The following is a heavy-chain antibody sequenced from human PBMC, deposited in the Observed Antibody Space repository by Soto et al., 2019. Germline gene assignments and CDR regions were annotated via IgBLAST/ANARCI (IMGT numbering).Heavy chain of an antibody. CDR1: GFTFSSYD. V-gene: IGHV3-13*01. Sequence: EVQLVESGGGLVQPGGSLRLSCAASGFTFSSYDMHWVRQATGKGLEWVSAIGTAGDTYYPGSVKGRFTISRENAKNALNLQMNSLRAEDTAVYYCARAPLWGGYTPFDYWGQGTLVTVSS. D-gene: IGHD3-10*01. J-gene: IGHJ4*02. CDR2: IGTAGDT. CDR3: ARAPLWGGYTPFDY.